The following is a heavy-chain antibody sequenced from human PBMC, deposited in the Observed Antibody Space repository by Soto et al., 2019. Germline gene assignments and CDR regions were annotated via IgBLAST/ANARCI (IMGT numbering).Heavy chain of an antibody. Sequence: GESLKISCKGSGYSFTSYWISWVREMPGKGLEWRGRIDPSDSYTNYSPSFQGHVTISADKSISTAYLQWSSLKASDTAMYYCARHKRITGTPGYYYYGMDVWGQGTTVTVSS. D-gene: IGHD1-7*01. CDR2: IDPSDSYT. CDR1: GYSFTSYW. V-gene: IGHV5-10-1*01. J-gene: IGHJ6*02. CDR3: ARHKRITGTPGYYYYGMDV.